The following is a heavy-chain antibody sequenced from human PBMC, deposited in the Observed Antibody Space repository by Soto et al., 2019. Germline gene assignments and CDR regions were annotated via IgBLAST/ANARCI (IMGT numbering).Heavy chain of an antibody. CDR1: GFTFSSYG. CDR2: IWYDGSNR. V-gene: IGHV3-33*01. D-gene: IGHD3-3*01. J-gene: IGHJ4*02. CDR3: ARPSRRFLEWYFFDY. Sequence: GGSLRLSCGASGFTFSSYGIHWVRQAPGKGLEWVAVIWYDGSNRYYADSVKGRFTVSRDNSKNTLYLQMNSLRAEDTAVYYCARPSRRFLEWYFFDYWGQGTLVTVSS.